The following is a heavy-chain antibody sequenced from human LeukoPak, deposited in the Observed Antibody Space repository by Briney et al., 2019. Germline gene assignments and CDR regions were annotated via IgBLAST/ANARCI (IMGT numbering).Heavy chain of an antibody. CDR3: AKDLGYYDFWSGYLPGDY. D-gene: IGHD3-3*01. CDR1: GFAFGTYA. Sequence: GGSLRLSCAGSGFAFGTYAMSWVRQAPGKGLEWVAFIRYDGSNKYYADSVKGRFTISRDNSKNTLYLQMNSLRAEDTAVYYCAKDLGYYDFWSGYLPGDYWGQGTLVTVSS. J-gene: IGHJ4*02. V-gene: IGHV3-30*02. CDR2: IRYDGSNK.